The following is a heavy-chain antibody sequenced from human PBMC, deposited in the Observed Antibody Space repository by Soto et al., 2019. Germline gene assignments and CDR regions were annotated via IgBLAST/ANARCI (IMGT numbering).Heavy chain of an antibody. Sequence: GGSLRLSCAASGFTFSSYGMHWVRQAPGKGLEWVAVIWYDGSNKYYADSVKGRFTISRDNSKNTLYLQMNSLRAEDTAVYYCARDSITIFGVGPYGMDVWGQGTTVTVSS. D-gene: IGHD3-3*01. CDR3: ARDSITIFGVGPYGMDV. V-gene: IGHV3-33*01. CDR1: GFTFSSYG. J-gene: IGHJ6*02. CDR2: IWYDGSNK.